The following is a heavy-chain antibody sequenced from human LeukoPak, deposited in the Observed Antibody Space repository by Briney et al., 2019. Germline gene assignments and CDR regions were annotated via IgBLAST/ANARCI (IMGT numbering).Heavy chain of an antibody. V-gene: IGHV3-30*02. D-gene: IGHD4-23*01. CDR1: GLTFTSHG. Sequence: GGSLRLSCTTSGLTFTSHGFHWLRQVVGKRLEWVAFVRNDGSDTYHANSVKGRFSISRDDSKSTLYLQMNSLRVEDTAIYYCARDRGKDYFDSWGQGTQVTVSS. CDR3: ARDRGKDYFDS. J-gene: IGHJ4*02. CDR2: VRNDGSDT.